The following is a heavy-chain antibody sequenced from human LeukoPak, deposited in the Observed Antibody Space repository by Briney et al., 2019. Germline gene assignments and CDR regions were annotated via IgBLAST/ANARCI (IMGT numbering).Heavy chain of an antibody. V-gene: IGHV3-53*01. CDR1: GFTVSSNY. CDR3: ARVLIYSSSRREYYFDY. D-gene: IGHD6-13*01. J-gene: IGHJ4*02. CDR2: IYSGGST. Sequence: GGSLRLSCAASGFTVSSNYMSWVRQAPGKGLEWVSVIYSGGSTYYADSVKGRFTISRDNSKNTLYLQMNSLRAEDTAVYYCARVLIYSSSRREYYFDYWGQGTLVTVSS.